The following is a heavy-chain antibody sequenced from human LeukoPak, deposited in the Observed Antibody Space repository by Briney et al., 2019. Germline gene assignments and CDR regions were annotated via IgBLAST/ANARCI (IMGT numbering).Heavy chain of an antibody. CDR3: ARHLTPGNYYYFDY. CDR2: IYPGDSDT. V-gene: IGHV5-51*01. Sequence: GESLKISCKGSGYTFTKYWIGWLRQMPGKGLEWMGIIYPGDSDTRYSPSVQGQVTISADKSINTAYLQWRNLKPSDTAIYYCARHLTPGNYYYFDYWGQGTLVTVSS. D-gene: IGHD1-1*01. J-gene: IGHJ4*02. CDR1: GYTFTKYW.